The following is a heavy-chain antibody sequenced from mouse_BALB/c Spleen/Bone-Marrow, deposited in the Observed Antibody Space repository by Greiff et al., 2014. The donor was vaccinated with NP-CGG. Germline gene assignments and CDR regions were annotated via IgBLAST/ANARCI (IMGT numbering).Heavy chain of an antibody. CDR2: IRNKANGYTT. J-gene: IGHJ1*01. V-gene: IGHV7-3*02. CDR1: VFTFTDYY. Sequence: EVKLVESGGGLVQPGGSLRLSCATSVFTFTDYYMSWVRQPPGKALERLGFIRNKANGYTTEYSASVKGRFTISRDNSQSILYLQMNTLRAEDSATYYCARDKNYGSYWYFDVWGAGTTVTVSS. D-gene: IGHD2-1*01. CDR3: ARDKNYGSYWYFDV.